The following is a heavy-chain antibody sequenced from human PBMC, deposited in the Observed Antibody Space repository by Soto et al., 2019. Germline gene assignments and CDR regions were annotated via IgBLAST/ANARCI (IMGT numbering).Heavy chain of an antibody. D-gene: IGHD1-7*01. CDR2: IDPSGSYT. V-gene: IGHV5-10-1*01. Sequence: RGESLKISCKASGYSFTSYWITWVRQKPGKGLEWMGRIDPSGSYTKYSPSFQGHITISTDKSISTAYLQWSSLKASDTAMYYCARPTAGTTPFDYWGQGTLVTVSS. CDR3: ARPTAGTTPFDY. J-gene: IGHJ4*02. CDR1: GYSFTSYW.